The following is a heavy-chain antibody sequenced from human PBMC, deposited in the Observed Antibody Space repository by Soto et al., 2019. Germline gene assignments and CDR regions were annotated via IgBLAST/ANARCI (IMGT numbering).Heavy chain of an antibody. D-gene: IGHD3-10*01. CDR3: ASLSNYGSGTPTGSVY. V-gene: IGHV4-39*01. J-gene: IGHJ4*02. CDR2: IYYSGST. CDR1: GGSISSSSYY. Sequence: QLQLQESGPGLVKPSETLSLTCTVSGGSISSSSYYWGWIRQPTGKVLEWIGSIYYSGSTYYNPSLKSRVTISVDTSKNQFSLKLSSVTAADTAVYYCASLSNYGSGTPTGSVYWGQGTLVTVSS.